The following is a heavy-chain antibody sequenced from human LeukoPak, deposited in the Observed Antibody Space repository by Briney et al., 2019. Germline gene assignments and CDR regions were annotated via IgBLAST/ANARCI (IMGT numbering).Heavy chain of an antibody. CDR2: INPNSGGT. Sequence: ASVKVSCKASGYTFTGYYIHWVRQAPGQGLEWMGWINPNSGGTSYAQKFQGRVTMTRDTSTSTVYMELSSLRSEDTAVYYCARGGGALRFLEWLAEPVDYWGQGTLVTVSS. J-gene: IGHJ4*02. D-gene: IGHD3-3*01. CDR1: GYTFTGYY. CDR3: ARGGGALRFLEWLAEPVDY. V-gene: IGHV1-2*02.